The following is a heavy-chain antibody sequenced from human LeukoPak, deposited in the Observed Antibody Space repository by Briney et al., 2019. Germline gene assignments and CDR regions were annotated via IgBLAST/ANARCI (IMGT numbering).Heavy chain of an antibody. D-gene: IGHD4-11*01. Sequence: SETLSLTCTVSGGSISSVGYHWTWIRQHPGKGLEWIGYFYYSGITYFNPSLKSRVSISVDTSKNQFSLRVNSVTAADTAVYYCASTTITTGWFDPWGQGTLVTVSS. CDR2: FYYSGIT. J-gene: IGHJ5*02. CDR3: ASTTITTGWFDP. V-gene: IGHV4-31*03. CDR1: GGSISSVGYH.